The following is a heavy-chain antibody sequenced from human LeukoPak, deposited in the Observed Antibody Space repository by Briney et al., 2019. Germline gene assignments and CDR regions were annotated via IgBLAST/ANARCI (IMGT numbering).Heavy chain of an antibody. V-gene: IGHV3-49*04. J-gene: IGHJ4*02. CDR3: TKGSTPFDY. Sequence: GGSLRLSCTASGFTFGDYAMSWVRQAPGKGPEWVGFIRSKAYGGTTDYAASVKGRFTISRDDSKSIAYLQMNSLKTEDTAVSYCTKGSTPFDYWGQGTLVTVSS. D-gene: IGHD6-13*01. CDR2: IRSKAYGGTT. CDR1: GFTFGDYA.